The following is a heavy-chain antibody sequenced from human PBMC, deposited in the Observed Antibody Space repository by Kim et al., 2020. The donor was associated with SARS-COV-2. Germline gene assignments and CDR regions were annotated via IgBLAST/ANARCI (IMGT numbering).Heavy chain of an antibody. CDR3: ERDGDSGEDV. J-gene: IGHJ6*02. V-gene: IGHV4-31*03. CDR2: IYYSGRT. CDR1: GGSIGTAGYY. Sequence: SETLSLTCNVSGGSIGTAGYYWNWIRQHPGKGLQWIGYIYYSGRTYYNPSLKSRITISLETSKNQFSLKMTSVTAADTAIYYCERDGDSGEDVWGQGTT. D-gene: IGHD4-17*01.